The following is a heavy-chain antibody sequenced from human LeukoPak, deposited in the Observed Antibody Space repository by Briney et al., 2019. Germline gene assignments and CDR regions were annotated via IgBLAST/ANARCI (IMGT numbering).Heavy chain of an antibody. CDR1: GFTFSSYS. CDR2: ISSSSTI. Sequence: PGGSLSLSCAASGFTFSSYSMNWVRQAPGKGLEWVSYISSSSTIYYADSVKGRFTISRDNAKNSLYLQMNSLRAEDTAVYYCARTYDSSGYAFDIWGQGTMVTVSS. J-gene: IGHJ3*02. CDR3: ARTYDSSGYAFDI. V-gene: IGHV3-48*01. D-gene: IGHD3-22*01.